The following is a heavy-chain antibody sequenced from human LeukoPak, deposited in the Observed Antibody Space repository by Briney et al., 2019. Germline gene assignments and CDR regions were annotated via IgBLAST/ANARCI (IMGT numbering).Heavy chain of an antibody. D-gene: IGHD1-1*01. J-gene: IGHJ5*02. CDR3: ARTTNWFDP. V-gene: IGHV4-59*01. CDR1: GGSISSYY. Sequence: SETLSLTCTVSGGSISSYYWSWIRQPPGKGLEWIGYIYYSGSTNYNPSLKSRVTISVDTSTNQFSLKLSSVTAADTAVYYCARTTNWFDPWGQGTLVTVSS. CDR2: IYYSGST.